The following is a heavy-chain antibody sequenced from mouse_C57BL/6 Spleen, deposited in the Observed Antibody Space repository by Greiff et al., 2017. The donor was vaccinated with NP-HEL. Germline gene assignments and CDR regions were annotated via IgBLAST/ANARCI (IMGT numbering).Heavy chain of an antibody. CDR2: INPSNGGT. Sequence: VQLQQPGTELVKPGASVKLSCKASGYTFTSYWMHWVKQRPGQGLEWIGNINPSNGGTNYNEKFKSKATLTVDKSSSTAYMQLSSLTSEDSAVYYCARTGVINYGIHYYAMDYWGQGTSVTVSS. J-gene: IGHJ4*01. CDR3: ARTGVINYGIHYYAMDY. V-gene: IGHV1-53*01. CDR1: GYTFTSYW. D-gene: IGHD1-1*01.